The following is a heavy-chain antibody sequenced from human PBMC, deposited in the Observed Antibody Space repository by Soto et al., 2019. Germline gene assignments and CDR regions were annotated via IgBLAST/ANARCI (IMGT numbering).Heavy chain of an antibody. V-gene: IGHV1-2*02. CDR3: ARAGLRTLELATTY. J-gene: IGHJ4*01. CDR2: IHPNSGAT. Sequence: WASVKVSCKASGYTFTAYYIHWVRQAPGQGLEWMGWIHPNSGATRFAQKFQGRVTMTRDTSISTAYMELSSLRSDDTAVYHCARAGLRTLELATTYWGQGTRVTVSS. D-gene: IGHD5-12*01. CDR1: GYTFTAYY.